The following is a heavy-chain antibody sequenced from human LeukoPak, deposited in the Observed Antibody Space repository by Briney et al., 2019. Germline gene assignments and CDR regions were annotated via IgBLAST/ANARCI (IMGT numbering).Heavy chain of an antibody. D-gene: IGHD2/OR15-2a*01. CDR1: GGSIRSGNYY. CDR3: ARDLADNHLL. CDR2: ISSSGSTI. Sequence: LSLTCVVSGGSIRSGNYYWSWIRQAPGKGLEWVSYISSSGSTIYYADSVKGRFTISRDNAKNSLYLQMNSLRAEDTAVYYCARDLADNHLLWGQGTLVTVSS. J-gene: IGHJ4*02. V-gene: IGHV3-11*04.